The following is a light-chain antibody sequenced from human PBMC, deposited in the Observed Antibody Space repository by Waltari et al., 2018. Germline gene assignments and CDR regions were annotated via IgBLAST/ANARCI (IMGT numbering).Light chain of an antibody. J-gene: IGKJ1*01. V-gene: IGKV3-15*01. CDR2: GAS. Sequence: EIVMTQSPATLSVSQGERATLPCRASQSVSINLAWYQPKPGQAPRLLIYGASTRATGIPAGLSGSGSGTEFTLTISSLQSEDFAVYYCQQYKNWPWTFGLGTKVEIK. CDR1: QSVSIN. CDR3: QQYKNWPWT.